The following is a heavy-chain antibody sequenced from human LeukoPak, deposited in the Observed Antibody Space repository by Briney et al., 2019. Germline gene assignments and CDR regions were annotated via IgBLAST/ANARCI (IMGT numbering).Heavy chain of an antibody. V-gene: IGHV1-8*01. CDR1: GYTFTSYD. Sequence: GASVKVSCKAPGYTFTSYDINWVRQATGQGLEWMGWMNPNSGNTGYAQKLQGRVTMTRNTSISTAYMELSSLRSEDTAVYYCARAAAGTNIYYYMDVWGKGTTVTVSS. J-gene: IGHJ6*03. CDR2: MNPNSGNT. CDR3: ARAAAGTNIYYYMDV. D-gene: IGHD6-13*01.